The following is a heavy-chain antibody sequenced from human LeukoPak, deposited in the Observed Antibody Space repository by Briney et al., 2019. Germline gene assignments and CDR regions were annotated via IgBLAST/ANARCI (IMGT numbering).Heavy chain of an antibody. CDR2: IYHSGST. CDR3: ARGGAGPGAFDI. J-gene: IGHJ3*02. D-gene: IGHD6-19*01. CDR1: GGSISSGGYY. V-gene: IGHV4-30-2*01. Sequence: PSETLSLTCTVSGGSISSGGYYWSWIRQPPGKGLEWIGYIYHSGSTYYNPSLKSRVTISVDRSKNQFSLKLSSVTAADTAVYYCARGGAGPGAFDIWGQGTMVTVSS.